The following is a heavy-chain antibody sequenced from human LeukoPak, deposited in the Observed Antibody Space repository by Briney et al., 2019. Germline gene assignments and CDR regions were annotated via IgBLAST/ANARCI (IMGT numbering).Heavy chain of an antibody. CDR3: ARDSVVAAAGSDY. V-gene: IGHV1-2*02. CDR1: GYTFTGYY. Sequence: GASVKVSCKASGYTFTGYYMHWVRQAPGQGLEWMGWINPNSGGTNYAQKFQGRATMTRDTSISTAYMELSRLRSDDTAVYYCARDSVVAAAGSDYWGQGTLVTVSS. J-gene: IGHJ4*02. CDR2: INPNSGGT. D-gene: IGHD6-13*01.